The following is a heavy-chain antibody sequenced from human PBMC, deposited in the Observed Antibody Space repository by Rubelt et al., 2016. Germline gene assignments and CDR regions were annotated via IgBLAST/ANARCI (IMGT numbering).Heavy chain of an antibody. CDR2: ISGSGGST. J-gene: IGHJ6*02. CDR3: AFLQLPEKDYYYYGMDV. CDR1: GFTFSSYA. V-gene: IGHV3-23*04. D-gene: IGHD2-2*01. Sequence: EVQLVESGGGLVQPGGSLRLSCAASGFTFSSYAMSWVRQAPGKGLEWVSAISGSGGSTYYADSVKGRFTISRDNSKNTLYLQMNSLRAEDTAVYYCAFLQLPEKDYYYYGMDVWGQGTTVTVSS.